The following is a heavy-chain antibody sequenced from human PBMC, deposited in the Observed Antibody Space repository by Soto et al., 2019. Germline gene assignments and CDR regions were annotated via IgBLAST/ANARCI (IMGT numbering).Heavy chain of an antibody. CDR2: ISGSGGST. Sequence: PGGSLRLSCAASGFTFSSYAMSWVRQAPGKGLEWVSAISGSGGSTYYADSVKGRFTISRDNSKNTLYLQMNSLRAEDTAVYYCAGRGRLVNQFDYWGQGTPLTVSS. J-gene: IGHJ4*02. D-gene: IGHD6-19*01. CDR3: AGRGRLVNQFDY. CDR1: GFTFSSYA. V-gene: IGHV3-23*01.